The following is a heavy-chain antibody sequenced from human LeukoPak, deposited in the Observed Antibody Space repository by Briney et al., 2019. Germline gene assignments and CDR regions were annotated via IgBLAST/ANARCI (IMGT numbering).Heavy chain of an antibody. Sequence: ASMKVPCKSSGFTFTDHYIHWVRQGPGQGLEWMGYIGPHSTFTSSPQEFQGRVTMTRDASMSTAYMELTRLTSDDTAVYYCVREGEGPLSKDFDYWGQGTLVTVSS. J-gene: IGHJ4*02. V-gene: IGHV1-2*02. CDR3: VREGEGPLSKDFDY. CDR2: IGPHSTFT. CDR1: GFTFTDHY. D-gene: IGHD2/OR15-2a*01.